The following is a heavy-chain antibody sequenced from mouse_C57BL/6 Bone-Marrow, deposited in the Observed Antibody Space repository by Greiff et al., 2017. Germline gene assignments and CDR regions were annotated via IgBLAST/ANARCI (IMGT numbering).Heavy chain of an antibody. J-gene: IGHJ4*01. CDR1: GFTFSDYG. V-gene: IGHV5-17*01. D-gene: IGHD1-1*01. CDR3: ARTDYYGSSLYAMDY. Sequence: EVKLLESGGGLVKPGGSLKLSCAASGFTFSDYGMHWVRQAPEKGLEWVAYISSGSSTIYYADTVKGRFTISRDNVKNTLFLQMTSLMSEDTAMYYCARTDYYGSSLYAMDYWGQGTSGTVSS. CDR2: ISSGSSTI.